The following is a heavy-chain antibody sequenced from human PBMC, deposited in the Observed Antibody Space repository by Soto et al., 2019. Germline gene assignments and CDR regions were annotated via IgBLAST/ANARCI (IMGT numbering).Heavy chain of an antibody. V-gene: IGHV4-39*01. CDR3: ARHDSSGYSSYYYYYGMDV. CDR1: GGSISSSSYY. D-gene: IGHD3-22*01. Sequence: QLQLQESGPGLVKPSETLSLTCTVSGGSISSSSYYWGWIRQPPGKGLEWIGSIYYSGSTYYNPSLQSRVTISVDTSKNQFSLKLSSVTAADTAVYYCARHDSSGYSSYYYYYGMDVWGQGTTVTVSS. CDR2: IYYSGST. J-gene: IGHJ6*02.